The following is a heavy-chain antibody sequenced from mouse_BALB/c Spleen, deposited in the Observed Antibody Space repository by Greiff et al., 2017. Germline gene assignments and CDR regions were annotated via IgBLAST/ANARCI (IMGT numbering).Heavy chain of an antibody. CDR3: ARDRGYGSSWAMDY. CDR2: IWAGGST. D-gene: IGHD1-1*01. V-gene: IGHV2-9*02. CDR1: GFSLTSYG. J-gene: IGHJ4*01. Sequence: VQVVESGPGLVAPSQSLSITCTVSGFSLTSYGVHWVRQPPGKGLEWLGVIWAGGSTNYNSALMSRLSISKDNSKSQVFLKMNSLQTDDTAMYYCARDRGYGSSWAMDYWGQGTSVTVSS.